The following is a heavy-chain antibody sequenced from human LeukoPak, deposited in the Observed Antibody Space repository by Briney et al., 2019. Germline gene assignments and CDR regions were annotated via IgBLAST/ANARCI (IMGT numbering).Heavy chain of an antibody. V-gene: IGHV4-59*08. J-gene: IGHJ4*02. CDR3: ARHHRNDQWLVSYYFDN. Sequence: SETLSLTCTVSGGSISSYFWSWIRQPPGKGLEWIGYIYHSGSTNYNPSLQSRVTISVDTSKNQFSLKLSSVTAADTAVYYCARHHRNDQWLVSYYFDNWGQGTLVTVSS. CDR1: GGSISSYF. D-gene: IGHD6-19*01. CDR2: IYHSGST.